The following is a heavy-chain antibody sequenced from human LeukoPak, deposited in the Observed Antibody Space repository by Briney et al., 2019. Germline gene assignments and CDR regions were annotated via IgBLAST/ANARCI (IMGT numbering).Heavy chain of an antibody. D-gene: IGHD3-9*01. CDR3: ARFTSRILTGYFYYFDY. CDR2: IYYSGST. J-gene: IGHJ4*02. Sequence: SETLSLTCTVSGGSISSSSYYWGWIRQPPGKGLEWIGSIYYSGSTYYNPSLKSRVTISVDTSKNQFSLKLSSVTAADTAVYYCARFTSRILTGYFYYFDYWGQGTLVTVSS. CDR1: GGSISSSSYY. V-gene: IGHV4-39*07.